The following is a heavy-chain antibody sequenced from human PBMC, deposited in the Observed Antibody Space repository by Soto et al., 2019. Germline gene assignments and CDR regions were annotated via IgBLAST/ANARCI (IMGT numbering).Heavy chain of an antibody. CDR2: IYYSGRT. Sequence: QVQLQESGPGLVKPSETLSLTCTVSGGSIRSYYWSWIRQPPGKGLEWIGYIYYSGRTNYNPPLKRRVTRPVDTAKSQFSLQLSPVTAADTAVYYCASRYGPGFDYWGQGTLVTVSS. V-gene: IGHV4-59*08. J-gene: IGHJ4*02. CDR3: ASRYGPGFDY. CDR1: GGSIRSYY. D-gene: IGHD4-17*01.